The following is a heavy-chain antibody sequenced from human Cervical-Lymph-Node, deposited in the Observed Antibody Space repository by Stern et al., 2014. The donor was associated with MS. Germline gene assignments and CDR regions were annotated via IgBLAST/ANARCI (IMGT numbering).Heavy chain of an antibody. V-gene: IGHV1-69*01. Sequence: QVQLVQSGAEVKKPGSSVKVSCKASGGTFTSYAISWVRQAPGQGLEWKGGIIPNFGTATYAQKFQGRVTLTPDHSTSTAYIQLRSLRSEDTAVYYCARTCGGDCYDAFDFWGQGTMVTVSS. D-gene: IGHD2-21*02. CDR3: ARTCGGDCYDAFDF. CDR2: IIPNFGTA. CDR1: GGTFTSYA. J-gene: IGHJ3*01.